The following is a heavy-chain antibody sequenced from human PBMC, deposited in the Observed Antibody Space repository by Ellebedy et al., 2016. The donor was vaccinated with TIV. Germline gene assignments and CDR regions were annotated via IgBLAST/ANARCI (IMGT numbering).Heavy chain of an antibody. V-gene: IGHV1-18*01. CDR2: ISAYNGNT. CDR3: ARLLRYFDWLLGRPGDYYMDV. D-gene: IGHD3-9*01. Sequence: ASVKVSXXASGYTFTSYGISWVRQAPGQGLEWMGWISAYNGNTNYAQKLQGRVTMTTDTSTSTAYMELRSLRSDDTAVYYCARLLRYFDWLLGRPGDYYMDVWGKGTTVTVSS. J-gene: IGHJ6*03. CDR1: GYTFTSYG.